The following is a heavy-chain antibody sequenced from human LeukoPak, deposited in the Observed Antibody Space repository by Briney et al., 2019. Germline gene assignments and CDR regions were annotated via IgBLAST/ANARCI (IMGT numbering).Heavy chain of an antibody. CDR2: ISGSGGST. J-gene: IGHJ6*03. Sequence: PRGSLRLSCAASGFTFSSYAMSWVRQAPGKGLEWVSAISGSGGSTYYADSVKGRFTISRDNSKNTLYLQMNSLRAEDTAVYYCAKDLDAYSNYYYYYMDVWGKGTTVTVSS. CDR1: GFTFSSYA. V-gene: IGHV3-23*01. CDR3: AKDLDAYSNYYYYYMDV. D-gene: IGHD4-11*01.